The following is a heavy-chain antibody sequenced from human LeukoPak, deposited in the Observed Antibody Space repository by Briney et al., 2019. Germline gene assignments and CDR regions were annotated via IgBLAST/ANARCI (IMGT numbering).Heavy chain of an antibody. V-gene: IGHV1-2*06. Sequence: ASVKVSCKASGYTFTGYYMHWVRQAPGQGLEWMGRINPNSGGTNYAQKFQGRVTMTRDTSISTAYMELSRLRSDDTAVYYCARDRDLWSSYYPFGYWGQGTLVTVSS. CDR1: GYTFTGYY. J-gene: IGHJ4*02. CDR2: INPNSGGT. CDR3: ARDRDLWSSYYPFGY. D-gene: IGHD3-3*01.